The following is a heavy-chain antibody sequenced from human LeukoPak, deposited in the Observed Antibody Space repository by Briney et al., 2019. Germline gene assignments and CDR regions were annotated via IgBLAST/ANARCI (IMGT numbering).Heavy chain of an antibody. CDR2: INHSGST. D-gene: IGHD3-9*01. CDR1: GGSFSVYY. Sequence: SETLSLTCAVYGGSFSVYYWSWIRQPPGKGLEWIGEINHSGSTNYNPSLKSRATISVDTSKNQFSLKLSSVTAADTAVYYCARGVLRYFDWLGTGGWFDPWGQGTLVTVSS. V-gene: IGHV4-34*01. J-gene: IGHJ5*02. CDR3: ARGVLRYFDWLGTGGWFDP.